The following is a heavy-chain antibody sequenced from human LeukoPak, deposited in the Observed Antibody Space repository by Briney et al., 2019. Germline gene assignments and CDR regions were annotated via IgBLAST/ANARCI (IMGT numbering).Heavy chain of an antibody. J-gene: IGHJ3*02. CDR1: GGSISSYY. Sequence: SETLSLTCTVSGGSISSYYWSWIRQPPGKGLEWIGYIYYSGSTNYNPSLKSRVTISVDTSKNQFSLKLSSVTAADTAVYYCARWEVRLNAFEMWGQGTMVTVSS. D-gene: IGHD3-10*01. V-gene: IGHV4-59*08. CDR2: IYYSGST. CDR3: ARWEVRLNAFEM.